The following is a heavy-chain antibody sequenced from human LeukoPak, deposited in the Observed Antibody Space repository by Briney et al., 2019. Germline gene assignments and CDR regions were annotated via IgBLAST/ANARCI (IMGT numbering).Heavy chain of an antibody. CDR1: GFTFSGYG. CDR2: TNQDGSDK. Sequence: PGGSLRLSCAASGFTFSGYGMHWVRQAPGKGLEWVANTNQDGSDKYYVDSVKGRFTISRDNAKNSLYLQMNSLRVEDTAVYYCVRGGTVADPSRLWGQGTLVTVSS. CDR3: VRGGTVADPSRL. J-gene: IGHJ4*02. V-gene: IGHV3-7*01. D-gene: IGHD6-19*01.